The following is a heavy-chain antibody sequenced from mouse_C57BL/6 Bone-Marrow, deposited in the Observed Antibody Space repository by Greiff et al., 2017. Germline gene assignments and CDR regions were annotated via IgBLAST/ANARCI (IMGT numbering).Heavy chain of an antibody. J-gene: IGHJ3*01. CDR3: ATRGLLRFPFAY. V-gene: IGHV14-4*01. CDR2: IDPENGAT. Sequence: VQLQQSGAELVRPGASVKLSCTASGYNIKDDYMHWVKQRPEQGLEWIGWIDPENGATEYASKFQGKATITADTSSSTAYLQLSSLTSEDSAVYYCATRGLLRFPFAYWGHGTLFTVSA. CDR1: GYNIKDDY. D-gene: IGHD3-1*01.